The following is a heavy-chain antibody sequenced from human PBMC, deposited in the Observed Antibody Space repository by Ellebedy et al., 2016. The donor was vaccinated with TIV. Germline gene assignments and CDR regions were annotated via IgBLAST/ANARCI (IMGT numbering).Heavy chain of an antibody. V-gene: IGHV1-46*01. D-gene: IGHD3-22*01. J-gene: IGHJ4*02. CDR1: GYTFTSYF. CDR2: INPSGGSS. Sequence: ASVKVSCKASGYTFTSYFIYWVRQAPGQGLEWTGIINPSGGSSNYAQKFQGRVTMTRDTSTSTVYMQLSSLRSEDTAVYYCARGDNYYYDSSGYYYSYWGQGTLVTVSS. CDR3: ARGDNYYYDSSGYYYSY.